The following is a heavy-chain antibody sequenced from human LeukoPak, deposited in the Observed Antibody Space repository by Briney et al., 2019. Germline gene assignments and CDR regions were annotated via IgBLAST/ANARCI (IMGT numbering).Heavy chain of an antibody. Sequence: GGSLRLSCAASEFTFSNYWMSWVRQAPGKGLERVAHTNQDGSKNYYVDSLKGRFTISRDKAKNSLYLQMNSLRAEDTAVYYCATTVPGYPDDYFDYWGQGTLVTVSS. CDR3: ATTVPGYPDDYFDY. CDR1: EFTFSNYW. V-gene: IGHV3-7*01. D-gene: IGHD6-19*01. CDR2: TNQDGSKN. J-gene: IGHJ4*02.